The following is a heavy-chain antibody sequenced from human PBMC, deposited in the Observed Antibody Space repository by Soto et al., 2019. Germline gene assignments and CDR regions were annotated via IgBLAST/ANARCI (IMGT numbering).Heavy chain of an antibody. CDR2: ISAYDGNT. J-gene: IGHJ4*02. CDR3: ARGTRITMVRAPEGHFDY. Sequence: ASEKVSCKASGYTFTSYSISWVRQAPGQGLEWLGWISAYDGNTNYAQKLQGRVTMTTDTSTGTAYMELRSLRSDDTAVYYCARGTRITMVRAPEGHFDYRGQGTLVTVS. V-gene: IGHV1-18*01. CDR1: GYTFTSYS. D-gene: IGHD3-10*01.